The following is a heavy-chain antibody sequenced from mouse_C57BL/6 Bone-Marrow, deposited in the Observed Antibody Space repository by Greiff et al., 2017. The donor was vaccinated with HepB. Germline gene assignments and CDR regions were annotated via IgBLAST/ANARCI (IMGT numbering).Heavy chain of an antibody. V-gene: IGHV1-64*01. D-gene: IGHD2-2*01. CDR2: IHPNSGST. J-gene: IGHJ2*01. CDR3: ARERGLRGYFDY. CDR1: GYTFTSYW. Sequence: QVQLQQPGAELVKPGASVKLSCKASGYTFTSYWMHWVKQRPGQGLEWIGMIHPNSGSTNYNEKFKSMATLTVDKSSSTAYMQLSSLTSEDSAVYYCARERGLRGYFDYWGQGTTLTVSS.